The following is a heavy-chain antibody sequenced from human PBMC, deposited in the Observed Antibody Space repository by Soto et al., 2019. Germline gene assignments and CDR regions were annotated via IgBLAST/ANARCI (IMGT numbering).Heavy chain of an antibody. Sequence: ASVKVSCKASGYTFTSYDINWVRQATGQGLEWMGWMNPNSGNTGYAQKFQGRVTMTRNTPISTAYMELSSLRSEDTAVYYCARGYYDILTGYYDWYFDLWGRGTLVTVSS. CDR1: GYTFTSYD. CDR3: ARGYYDILTGYYDWYFDL. J-gene: IGHJ2*01. V-gene: IGHV1-8*01. CDR2: MNPNSGNT. D-gene: IGHD3-9*01.